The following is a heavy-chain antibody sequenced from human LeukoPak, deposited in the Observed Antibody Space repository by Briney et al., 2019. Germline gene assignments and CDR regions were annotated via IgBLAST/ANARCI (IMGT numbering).Heavy chain of an antibody. J-gene: IGHJ6*02. CDR2: ISYDGNIR. CDR1: GFTFSNYG. CDR3: AKEMGSSGWYSYYYYGMDV. Sequence: GRSLRLSCAASGFTFSNYGIHWVRQAPGKGLEWVAVISYDGNIRYYADSVKGRFTISRDNSKNTLYLQMNSLRAEDTAVYYCAKEMGSSGWYSYYYYGMDVWGQGTTVTVSS. V-gene: IGHV3-30*18. D-gene: IGHD6-19*01.